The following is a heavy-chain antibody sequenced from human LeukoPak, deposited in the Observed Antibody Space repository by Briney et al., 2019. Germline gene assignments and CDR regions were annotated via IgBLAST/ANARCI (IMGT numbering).Heavy chain of an antibody. J-gene: IGHJ4*02. D-gene: IGHD3-9*01. Sequence: ASVKVSCKASGYTFTSYGISWVRQAPGQGLEWMGWISAYNGNTNYAQKLQGRVTMTTDTSTSTAYMEPRSLRSDDTAVYYCARDRRVVLRYFDWLSHFDYWGQGTLVTVSS. CDR2: ISAYNGNT. V-gene: IGHV1-18*01. CDR3: ARDRRVVLRYFDWLSHFDY. CDR1: GYTFTSYG.